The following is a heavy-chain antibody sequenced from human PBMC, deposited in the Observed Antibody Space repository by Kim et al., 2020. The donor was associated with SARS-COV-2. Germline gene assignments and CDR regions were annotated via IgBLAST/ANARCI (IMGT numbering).Heavy chain of an antibody. D-gene: IGHD6-13*01. CDR1: GFTFSSYS. Sequence: GGSLRLSCAASGFTFSSYSMNWVRQVPGKGLEWVSSISSSSSYIYYADSVKGRFTISRDNAKNSLYLQMNSLRAEDTAVYYCARGRAGTENYWGQGTLVTVSS. CDR2: ISSSSSYI. V-gene: IGHV3-21*01. J-gene: IGHJ4*02. CDR3: ARGRAGTENY.